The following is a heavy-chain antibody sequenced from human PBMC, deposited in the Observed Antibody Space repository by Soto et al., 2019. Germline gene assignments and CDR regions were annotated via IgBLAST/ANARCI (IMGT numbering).Heavy chain of an antibody. J-gene: IGHJ4*02. Sequence: QVQLQESGPGLVKPSETLSLTCTVSGGSISSYYWSWIRQPPGKGLEWIGYIYYSGSTNYNPSLKSRVTISVDTSKNQFSLKLSSVTAADTAVYYCATGGPYSGYDSFDYWGQGTLLTVSS. D-gene: IGHD5-12*01. CDR1: GGSISSYY. CDR3: ATGGPYSGYDSFDY. V-gene: IGHV4-59*01. CDR2: IYYSGST.